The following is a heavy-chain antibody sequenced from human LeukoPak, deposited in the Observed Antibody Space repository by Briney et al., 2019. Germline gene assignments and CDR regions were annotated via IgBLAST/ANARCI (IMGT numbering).Heavy chain of an antibody. J-gene: IGHJ6*02. CDR1: GFTFSDYY. D-gene: IGHD5-12*01. CDR3: ARDRVYSGYDLFYYGMDV. V-gene: IGHV3-11*01. Sequence: GGSLRLSCAASGFTFSDYYMSWIRQAPGKGLEWVSYISSSGSTIYYADSVKGRFTISRDNAKNSLYLQINSLRAEDTAVYYCARDRVYSGYDLFYYGMDVRGQGTTVTVSS. CDR2: ISSSGSTI.